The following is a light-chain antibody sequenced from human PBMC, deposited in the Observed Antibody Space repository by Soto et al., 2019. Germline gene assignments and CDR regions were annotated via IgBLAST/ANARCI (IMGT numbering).Light chain of an antibody. CDR3: AVWDDSVSGWV. CDR2: YDD. CDR1: SSNIGDNA. V-gene: IGLV1-36*01. Sequence: QSVLTQPPSVSEAPRQRVTISCSGSSSNIGDNAVYWYQQFPGKAPKLLIYYDDLLSSGVSDRFSGSKSGTSASLAISGLQSEDEADYYCAVWDDSVSGWVFGGGTKLTVL. J-gene: IGLJ3*02.